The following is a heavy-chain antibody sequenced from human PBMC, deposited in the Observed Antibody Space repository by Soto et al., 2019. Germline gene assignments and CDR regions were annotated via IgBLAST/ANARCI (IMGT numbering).Heavy chain of an antibody. CDR2: IYSGGST. D-gene: IGHD2-2*01. CDR3: ANIVVVPAAIWGYYYYMDV. CDR1: GFTVSSNY. J-gene: IGHJ6*03. Sequence: EVQLVESGGGLVQPGGSLRLSCAASGFTVSSNYMSWVRQAPGKGLEWVSVIYSGGSTYYADSVKGRFTISRDNSKNTLYLQMNSLRADDTAVYYCANIVVVPAAIWGYYYYMDVWGKGTTVTVSS. V-gene: IGHV3-66*01.